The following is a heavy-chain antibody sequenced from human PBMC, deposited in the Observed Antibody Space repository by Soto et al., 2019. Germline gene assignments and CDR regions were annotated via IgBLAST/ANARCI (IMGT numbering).Heavy chain of an antibody. CDR2: IYYSGST. D-gene: IGHD6-13*01. J-gene: IGHJ4*02. Sequence: SDTLSLNCTVSGGSIRSYYWSWIRKPAGKGLEWVGYIYYSGSTNYNHSLKSRVTISVDTSKNQFSLKLSSVTAADTAVYYCARGTYSSSWFMYYFDYWGQGNLVTVSS. V-gene: IGHV4-59*01. CDR3: ARGTYSSSWFMYYFDY. CDR1: GGSIRSYY.